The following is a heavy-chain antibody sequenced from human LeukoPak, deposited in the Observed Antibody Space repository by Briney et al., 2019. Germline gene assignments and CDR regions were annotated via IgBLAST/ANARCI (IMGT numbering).Heavy chain of an antibody. CDR2: IYYSGST. CDR3: ARGVYSSSWIDY. Sequence: SETLSLTCTVSGGSISSSSYYWSWIRQPPGKGLEWIGYIYYSGSTNYNPSLKSRVTISVDTSKNQFSLKLSSVTAADTAVYYCARGVYSSSWIDYWGQGTLVTVSS. D-gene: IGHD6-13*01. J-gene: IGHJ4*02. V-gene: IGHV4-61*01. CDR1: GGSISSSSYY.